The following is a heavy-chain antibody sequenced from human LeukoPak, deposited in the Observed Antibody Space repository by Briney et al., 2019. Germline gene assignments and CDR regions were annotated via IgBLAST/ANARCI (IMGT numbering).Heavy chain of an antibody. Sequence: PGGSLRLSCAASGFTFSSYAMSWVRQAPGKGLEWVSAISGSGGNTYYADSVKGRFTISRDNSKNTLYLQMNSLRAEDTAVYYCAKDLGYLATKLGGDYWGQGTLVTVSS. J-gene: IGHJ4*02. CDR1: GFTFSSYA. CDR2: ISGSGGNT. D-gene: IGHD5-12*01. CDR3: AKDLGYLATKLGGDY. V-gene: IGHV3-23*01.